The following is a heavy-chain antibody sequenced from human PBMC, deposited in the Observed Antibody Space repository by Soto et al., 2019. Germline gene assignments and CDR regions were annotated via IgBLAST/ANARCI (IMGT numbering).Heavy chain of an antibody. Sequence: GSLRLSCAASGFTFSSYAMSWVRQAPGKGLEWVSAISGSGGSTYYADSVKGRFTISRDNAKNSLYLQMNSLRAEDTAVYYCARDPERNCTNGVCYRGGMDVWGQGTTVTVSS. CDR1: GFTFSSYA. V-gene: IGHV3-23*01. J-gene: IGHJ6*02. CDR2: ISGSGGST. CDR3: ARDPERNCTNGVCYRGGMDV. D-gene: IGHD2-8*01.